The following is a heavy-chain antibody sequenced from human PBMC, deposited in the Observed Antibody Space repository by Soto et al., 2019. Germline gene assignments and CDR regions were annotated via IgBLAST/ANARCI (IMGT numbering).Heavy chain of an antibody. CDR1: GFTFSSSG. D-gene: IGHD6-19*01. CDR2: IYYDGSEQ. V-gene: IGHV3-30*18. Sequence: QVQLVESGGGVVQPGRSMRLSCAASGFTFSSSGMHWVRQAPGEGLEWVGVIYYDGSEQYYGDSVKGRFTISIDNSKNTLYLQMNSLRDEDTAVYYCAKEESSGWYRTADYWGQGTLVTVSS. J-gene: IGHJ4*02. CDR3: AKEESSGWYRTADY.